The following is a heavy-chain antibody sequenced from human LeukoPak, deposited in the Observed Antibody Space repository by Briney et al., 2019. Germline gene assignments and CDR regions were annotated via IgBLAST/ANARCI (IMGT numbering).Heavy chain of an antibody. J-gene: IGHJ4*02. CDR3: ARELRYYYGSGSYSYPLDY. CDR2: INTNTGNP. V-gene: IGHV7-4-1*02. D-gene: IGHD3-10*01. Sequence: RASVKVSCKASGYTFTSYAMNWVRQAPGQGLEWMGWINTNTGNPTYAQGFTGRFVCSLDTSVSTAYLQISSLKAEDTAVYYCARELRYYYGSGSYSYPLDYWGQGTLVTVSS. CDR1: GYTFTSYA.